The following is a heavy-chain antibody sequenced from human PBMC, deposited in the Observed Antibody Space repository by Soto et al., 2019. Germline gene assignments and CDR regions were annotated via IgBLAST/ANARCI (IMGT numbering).Heavy chain of an antibody. CDR2: INHSGST. D-gene: IGHD4-17*01. J-gene: IGHJ4*02. Sequence: SETLSLTCAVYGGSFSGYYWSWIRQPPGKGLEWIGEINHSGSTNYNPSLKSRVTISVGTSKNQFSLKLSSVTAADTAVYYCARDGDYNSFDYWAQGTLVTVSS. CDR1: GGSFSGYY. V-gene: IGHV4-34*01. CDR3: ARDGDYNSFDY.